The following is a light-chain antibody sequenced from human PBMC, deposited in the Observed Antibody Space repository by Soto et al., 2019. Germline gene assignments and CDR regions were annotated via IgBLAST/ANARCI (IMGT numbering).Light chain of an antibody. CDR2: DSS. Sequence: DIVLTQSPGTLSLSPGERATLSCRASQSVSSNLAWYQQKPGQAPRLLIFDSSNRATGIPARFSGSGYGTDFTLSISSLEPEDFAVYYCQQRLSWPITFGQGTRLEIK. J-gene: IGKJ5*01. CDR1: QSVSSN. V-gene: IGKV3-11*01. CDR3: QQRLSWPIT.